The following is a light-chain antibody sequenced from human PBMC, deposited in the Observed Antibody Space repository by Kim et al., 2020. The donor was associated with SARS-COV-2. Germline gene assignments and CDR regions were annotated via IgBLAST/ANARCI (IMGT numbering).Light chain of an antibody. Sequence: SPGESPTLSYRASQSFSSNFAWYQQKPGQAPRLLIYGASTRATGIPARFSGSGSGTEFTLTISSLQSEDFAVYYCQQYNNWPPWTFGQGTKVDIK. V-gene: IGKV3-15*01. CDR2: GAS. CDR3: QQYNNWPPWT. J-gene: IGKJ1*01. CDR1: QSFSSN.